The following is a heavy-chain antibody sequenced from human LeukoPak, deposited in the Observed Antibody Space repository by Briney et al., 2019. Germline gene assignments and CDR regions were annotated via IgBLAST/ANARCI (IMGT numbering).Heavy chain of an antibody. V-gene: IGHV3-73*01. J-gene: IGHJ4*02. CDR3: ASAKDGYSSYDY. CDR2: IRIEAKSYAT. CDR1: AFTFSGSA. D-gene: IGHD5-24*01. Sequence: GGSLRLSCAAFAFTFSGSAMHWVRQASGKGLEWVGRIRIEAKSYATAYAASVRGRFTISRDDSKNTAYLQMNSLKTEDTAVYYCASAKDGYSSYDYWGQGTLVTVSS.